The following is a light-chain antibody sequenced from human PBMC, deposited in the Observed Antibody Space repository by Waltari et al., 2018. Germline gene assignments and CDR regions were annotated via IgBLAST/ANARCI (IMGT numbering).Light chain of an antibody. CDR1: SGSLASSY. V-gene: IGLV6-57*04. Sequence: NFMLTQPHSVSESPGKTVTISCPRRSGSLASSYVQWYQQRPGSAPTTVIYDDDLRPSGVPDRFSGSIDSSSNSASLTISGLKTEDEADYYCQSYDDTTNQVFGGGTKLTVL. CDR3: QSYDDTTNQV. CDR2: DDD. J-gene: IGLJ2*01.